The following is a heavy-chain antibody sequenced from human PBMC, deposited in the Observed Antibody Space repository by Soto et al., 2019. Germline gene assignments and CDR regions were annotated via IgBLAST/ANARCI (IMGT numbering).Heavy chain of an antibody. D-gene: IGHD3-22*01. J-gene: IGHJ6*02. V-gene: IGHV1-69*01. Sequence: QVQLVQSGAEVKKPGSSVKVSCKASGGTFRSYSISWVRQAPGQGLEWMGGIIPIFDITNYAQKFPGRVTITADESTSTAYMELSSLGSDDTAVYYCARPDEGGYSSNHHYYYALDVWGQGTTVTV. CDR1: GGTFRSYS. CDR3: ARPDEGGYSSNHHYYYALDV. CDR2: IIPIFDIT.